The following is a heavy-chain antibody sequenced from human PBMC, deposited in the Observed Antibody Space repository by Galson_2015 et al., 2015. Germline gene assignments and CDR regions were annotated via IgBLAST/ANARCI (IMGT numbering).Heavy chain of an antibody. D-gene: IGHD3-16*02. V-gene: IGHV1-18*04. Sequence: SVKVSCKASGYTFTSYGISWVRQAPGQGLEWMGWISAYNGNTNYAQKLQGRVTMTTDTSTSTAYMELRSLRSDDTAVYYCARDGRLGELSPKNYFDYWGQGTLVTASS. CDR1: GYTFTSYG. CDR3: ARDGRLGELSPKNYFDY. J-gene: IGHJ4*02. CDR2: ISAYNGNT.